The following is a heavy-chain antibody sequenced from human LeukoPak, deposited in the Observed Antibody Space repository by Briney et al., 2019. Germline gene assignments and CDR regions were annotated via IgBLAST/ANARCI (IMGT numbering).Heavy chain of an antibody. Sequence: ASETLSLNCSVSGGSINSNYWAWIRQPPGKGLEWIASLSYSGSTYYAPSLRRRLSTSVDTSKNQFSLKLTSVTAADTAVYYCVAYHLLWDWLDPWGQGTLVTVSS. D-gene: IGHD2-15*01. J-gene: IGHJ5*02. CDR1: GGSINSNY. CDR2: LSYSGST. V-gene: IGHV4-39*07. CDR3: VAYHLLWDWLDP.